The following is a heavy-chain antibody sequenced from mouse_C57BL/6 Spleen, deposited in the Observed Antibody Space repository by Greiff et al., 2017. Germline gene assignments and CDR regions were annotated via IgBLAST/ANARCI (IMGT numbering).Heavy chain of an antibody. D-gene: IGHD2-2*01. V-gene: IGHV1-69*01. Sequence: VQLQQPGAELVLPGASVKLSCKASGYTFTSYWMHWVKQRPGQGLEWIGEMDPSASYTNYNQKFKGKSTLTVDKSSSTAYMQLSSLTSEDSAVYYCARGGYDGVAYWGQGTLVTVSA. CDR2: MDPSASYT. CDR3: ARGGYDGVAY. CDR1: GYTFTSYW. J-gene: IGHJ3*01.